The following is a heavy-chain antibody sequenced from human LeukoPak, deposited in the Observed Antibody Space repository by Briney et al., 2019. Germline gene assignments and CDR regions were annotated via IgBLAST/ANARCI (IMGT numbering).Heavy chain of an antibody. CDR3: AGDQVSAVFDG. CDR2: ISPSGSYT. CDR1: GFIFSDFY. J-gene: IGHJ4*02. Sequence: GGSLSLSCARSGFIFSDFYMKWTRHPPGKGLEWLAYISPSGSYTTYGASGKGRFVISRDNNKNSFSLQMDSLRAEHTAVYFWAGDQVSAVFDGWGKGARVTV. D-gene: IGHD5/OR15-5a*01. V-gene: IGHV3-11*05.